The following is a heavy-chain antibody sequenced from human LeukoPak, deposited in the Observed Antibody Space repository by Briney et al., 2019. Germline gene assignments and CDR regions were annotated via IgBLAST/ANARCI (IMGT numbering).Heavy chain of an antibody. CDR2: IYPGDSDT. Sequence: GESLKISCKGSGYSFTSYWIGWVRQMPGKGLEWMGIIYPGDSDTRYSPSFQGQVTISADKSISTAYLQWSSLKASDTAMYYCARWGAITSPGSDYGMAVWGKGTTVTVSS. CDR1: GYSFTSYW. J-gene: IGHJ6*04. CDR3: ARWGAITSPGSDYGMAV. D-gene: IGHD1-26*01. V-gene: IGHV5-51*01.